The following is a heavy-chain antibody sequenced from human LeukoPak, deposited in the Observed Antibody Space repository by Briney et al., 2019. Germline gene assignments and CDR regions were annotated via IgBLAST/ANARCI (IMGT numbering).Heavy chain of an antibody. CDR3: ARIPSSDYDYVWGSYRYKGLFDY. CDR2: ISAYNGNT. V-gene: IGHV1-18*01. J-gene: IGHJ4*02. D-gene: IGHD3-16*02. Sequence: ASVKVSCKASGYTFTSYGISWVRQAPGQGLEWMGWISAYNGNTNYAQKLQGRVTMTTDTSTSTAYMELRGLRSDDTAVYYCARIPSSDYDYVWGSYRYKGLFDYWGQGTLVTVSS. CDR1: GYTFTSYG.